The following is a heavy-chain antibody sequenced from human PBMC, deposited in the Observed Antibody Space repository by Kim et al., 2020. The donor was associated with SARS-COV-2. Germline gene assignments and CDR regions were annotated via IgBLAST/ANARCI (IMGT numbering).Heavy chain of an antibody. J-gene: IGHJ3*02. V-gene: IGHV3-30*18. CDR3: AKASRVGYYDILTGYTNDAFDI. Sequence: GGSLRLSCAASGFTFSSYGMHWVRQAPGKGLEWVAVISYDGSNKYYADSVKGRFTISRDNSKNTLYLQMKSLRAEDTAVYYCAKASRVGYYDILTGYTNDAFDIWGQGTMVTVSS. CDR2: ISYDGSNK. CDR1: GFTFSSYG. D-gene: IGHD3-9*01.